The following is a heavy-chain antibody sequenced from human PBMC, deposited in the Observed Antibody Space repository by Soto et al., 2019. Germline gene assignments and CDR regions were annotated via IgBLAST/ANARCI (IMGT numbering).Heavy chain of an antibody. D-gene: IGHD3-3*01. V-gene: IGHV4-39*01. CDR2: IYYSGST. CDR3: AGSARFTTPGFDH. J-gene: IGHJ4*02. CDR1: GGSISSSSYY. Sequence: QLQLQESGPGLVKPSETLSLTCTVSGGSISSSSYYWGWIRQPPGKGLEWIGSIYYSGSTYYNPSLKSRVTISVDTSKNQFSLKLSTVTAADTAVYYCAGSARFTTPGFDHWGQGTLVTVSS.